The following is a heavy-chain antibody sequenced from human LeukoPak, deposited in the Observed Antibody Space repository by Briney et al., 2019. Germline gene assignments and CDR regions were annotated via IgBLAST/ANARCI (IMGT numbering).Heavy chain of an antibody. Sequence: GGPLRLSCVASGFTFSTYAMSWVRQAPGKGLGWVSGISAGAGSTYYADSVKGRFTISRDNSKNTLYLQMNSLRAEDTAVYYCAKQHDDYVWCFDYWGQGTLVTVSS. CDR3: AKQHDDYVWCFDY. J-gene: IGHJ4*02. V-gene: IGHV3-23*01. CDR1: GFTFSTYA. D-gene: IGHD3-16*01. CDR2: ISAGAGST.